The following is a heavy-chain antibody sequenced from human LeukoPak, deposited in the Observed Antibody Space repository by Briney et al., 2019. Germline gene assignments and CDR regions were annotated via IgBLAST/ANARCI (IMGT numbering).Heavy chain of an antibody. Sequence: PSETLSLTCTVSGGSISSSSYYWGWIRQPPGKGLEWIGSIYYCGSTYYNLSLKSRVTISVDTSKNQFSLKLSSVTAADTAVYYCARQMAAVVFDPWGQGTLVTVSS. CDR2: IYYCGST. D-gene: IGHD5-24*01. CDR1: GGSISSSSYY. CDR3: ARQMAAVVFDP. V-gene: IGHV4-39*01. J-gene: IGHJ5*02.